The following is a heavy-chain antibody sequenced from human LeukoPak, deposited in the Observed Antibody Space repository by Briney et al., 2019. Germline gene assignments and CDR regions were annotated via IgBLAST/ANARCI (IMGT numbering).Heavy chain of an antibody. CDR2: IKQDGSEK. V-gene: IGHV3-7*01. J-gene: IGHJ4*02. Sequence: GGSLRLSCAASGFTFSSYWMSWVRQAPGKGLEWVANIKQDGSEKYYVDSVKGRFTISRDNAKNSLYLQTNSLRAEDTAVYYCAKTPRRITIFGVVILSFDYWGQGTLVTVSS. CDR3: AKTPRRITIFGVVILSFDY. CDR1: GFTFSSYW. D-gene: IGHD3-3*01.